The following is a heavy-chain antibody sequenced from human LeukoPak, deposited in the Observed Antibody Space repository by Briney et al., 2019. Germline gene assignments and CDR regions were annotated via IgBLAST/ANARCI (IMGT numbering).Heavy chain of an antibody. CDR2: ISSSSITI. CDR3: ARDRGGSYSAIDY. J-gene: IGHJ4*02. D-gene: IGHD2-15*01. CDR1: GFTFSSYS. V-gene: IGHV3-48*04. Sequence: GGSLRLSCAASGFTFSSYSLNWVRQAPGKGLEWVSFISSSSITIYYADSVKGRFTISRDNAERSLYLQMNSLRAEDTAVYYCARDRGGSYSAIDYWGQGTLVTVSS.